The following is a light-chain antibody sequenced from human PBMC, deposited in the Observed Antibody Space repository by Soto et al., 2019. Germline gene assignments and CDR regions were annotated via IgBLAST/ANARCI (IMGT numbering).Light chain of an antibody. CDR2: GAS. J-gene: IGKJ1*01. CDR3: QQYNNWPRT. CDR1: QSVDSN. V-gene: IGKV3-15*01. Sequence: EVVMTQSPATLSVSPGERATLSCRASQSVDSNLVWYQQKPGQAPRLLIFGASTRATGIPVRFSGSGSGTEFTLTISSLQSEDFAVYYCQQYNNWPRTFGQGTKVEI.